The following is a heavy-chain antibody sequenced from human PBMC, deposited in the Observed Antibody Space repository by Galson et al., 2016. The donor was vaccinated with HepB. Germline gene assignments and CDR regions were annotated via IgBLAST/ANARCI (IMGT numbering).Heavy chain of an antibody. J-gene: IGHJ4*02. CDR1: GFTFRSYV. Sequence: LRLSCAASGFTFRSYVTHWVRHPPGKGLEWVAVTSSDERVKFYADSVRGRFTISRDNAKNSLYLQMNSLRVDDTAVYYCARDRRGSGWYNDYWGQGTLVTVSS. V-gene: IGHV3-30*04. D-gene: IGHD6-19*01. CDR2: TSSDERVK. CDR3: ARDRRGSGWYNDY.